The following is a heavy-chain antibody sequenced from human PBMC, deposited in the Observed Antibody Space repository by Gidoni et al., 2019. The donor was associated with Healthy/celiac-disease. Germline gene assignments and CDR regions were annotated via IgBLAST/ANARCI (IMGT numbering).Heavy chain of an antibody. CDR1: GFTFDDYA. V-gene: IGHV3-9*01. CDR3: AKDMCSSTSCYRGYYGMDV. CDR2: ISWNSGSI. Sequence: GFTFDDYAMHWVRQAPGKGLEWVSGISWNSGSIGYADSVKGRFTISRDNAKNSLYLQMNSLRAEDTALYYCAKDMCSSTSCYRGYYGMDVWGQGTTVTVSS. D-gene: IGHD2-2*02. J-gene: IGHJ6*02.